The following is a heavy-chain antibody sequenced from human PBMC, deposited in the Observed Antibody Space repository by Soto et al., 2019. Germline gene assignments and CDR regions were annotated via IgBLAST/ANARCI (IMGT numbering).Heavy chain of an antibody. CDR1: GDLFNNYA. Sequence: QVQLVQSGAEVKEPGSSVKVSCKATGDLFNNYAFNWVRQAPGQGLEWMGRITPLFSTTNYAQKFQGRVRIGASEFQAIVNREVANLVSKDPPLSSFGAFSRLALAVSLTYWGKGTLVTVS. CDR3: GAFSRLALAVSLTY. CDR2: ITPLFSTT. V-gene: IGHV1-69*01. D-gene: IGHD1-20*01. J-gene: IGHJ4*02.